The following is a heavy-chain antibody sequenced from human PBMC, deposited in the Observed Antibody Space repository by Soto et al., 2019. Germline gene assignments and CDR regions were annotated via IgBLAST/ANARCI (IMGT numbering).Heavy chain of an antibody. J-gene: IGHJ4*02. V-gene: IGHV3-30*03. CDR3: ARYYYDSSGYYVDY. D-gene: IGHD3-22*01. CDR2: ISYDGSNK. CDR1: GFTFSSYG. Sequence: GGSLRLSCAASGFTFSSYGMHWVRQAPGKGLEWVAVISYDGSNKYYADSVKGRFTISRDNSKNTLYLQMNSLRAEDTAVYYCARYYYDSSGYYVDYWGQGTLVTVS.